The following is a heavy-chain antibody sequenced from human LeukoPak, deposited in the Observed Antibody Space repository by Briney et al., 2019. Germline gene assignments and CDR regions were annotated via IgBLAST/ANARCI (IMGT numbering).Heavy chain of an antibody. D-gene: IGHD3-3*01. CDR2: IKQDGSEK. V-gene: IGHV3-7*01. Sequence: GGSLRLSCAASGFTFSSYWMSWVRQAPGKGLEWVANIKQDGSEKYYVDSEKGRFTISRDNAKNSLYLQMNSLRAEDTAVYYCATTKIWSGYYSSGYYFDYWGQGTLVTVSS. CDR3: ATTKIWSGYYSSGYYFDY. J-gene: IGHJ4*02. CDR1: GFTFSSYW.